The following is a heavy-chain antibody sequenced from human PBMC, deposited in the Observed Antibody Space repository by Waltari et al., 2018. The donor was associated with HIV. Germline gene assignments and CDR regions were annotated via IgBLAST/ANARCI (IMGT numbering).Heavy chain of an antibody. J-gene: IGHJ4*02. Sequence: EVQLLASGGGLVQPGGSLGLSCAASGFRFRHYALSCVRQAPGKGLEWVAVVRDIDSTYYVVSLKGRFILSRDDSKDSLYLQMNSLRVEDTAVYYCAKDDRASRGLDDWGQGTLVTVSS. CDR3: AKDDRASRGLDD. CDR1: GFRFRHYA. D-gene: IGHD5-12*01. V-gene: IGHV3-23*01. CDR2: VRDIDST.